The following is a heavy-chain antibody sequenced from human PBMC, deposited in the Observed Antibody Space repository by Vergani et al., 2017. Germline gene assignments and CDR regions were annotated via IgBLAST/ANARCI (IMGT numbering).Heavy chain of an antibody. Sequence: QVQLVESGGGVVQPGRSLRLSCAASAFTFSSYGMHWVRQAPGKGLEWVAVISYDGSNKYYADSVKGRFTISRDNSKNTLYLQMNSLRVEDTAIYYCAKARDPNCKGGNCYSYYYGLDLWGQGTTVTVSS. D-gene: IGHD2-15*01. CDR1: AFTFSSYG. CDR3: AKARDPNCKGGNCYSYYYGLDL. J-gene: IGHJ6*02. CDR2: ISYDGSNK. V-gene: IGHV3-30*18.